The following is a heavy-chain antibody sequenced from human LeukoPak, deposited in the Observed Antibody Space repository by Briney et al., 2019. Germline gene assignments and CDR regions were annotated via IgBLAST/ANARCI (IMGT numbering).Heavy chain of an antibody. Sequence: GGSLRFSCVASEFTFSSYSMIWVRQAPGKGLEWISYISNGSGNRYYAASVKGRFTISRDNAKNLLYLQMNNLRADDTAVYYCARAAKWEFYHYYMDVWGKGTTVAVSS. D-gene: IGHD1-26*01. CDR3: ARAAKWEFYHYYMDV. J-gene: IGHJ6*03. CDR2: ISNGSGNR. V-gene: IGHV3-48*01. CDR1: EFTFSSYS.